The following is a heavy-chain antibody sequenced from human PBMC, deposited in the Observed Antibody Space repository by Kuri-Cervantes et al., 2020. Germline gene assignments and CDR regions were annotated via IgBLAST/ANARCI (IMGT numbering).Heavy chain of an antibody. V-gene: IGHV3-15*01. CDR2: IKSKTDGGTT. CDR1: GFTFSSYA. Sequence: GGSLRLSCAASGFTFSSYAMSWVRQAPGKGLEWVGRIKSKTDGGTTDYAAPVKGRVTISRDDSKNTLYLQMNSLKTEDTAVYYCTTARVEHSSSWYAVYYYMDVWGKGTTVTVSS. J-gene: IGHJ6*03. D-gene: IGHD6-13*01. CDR3: TTARVEHSSSWYAVYYYMDV.